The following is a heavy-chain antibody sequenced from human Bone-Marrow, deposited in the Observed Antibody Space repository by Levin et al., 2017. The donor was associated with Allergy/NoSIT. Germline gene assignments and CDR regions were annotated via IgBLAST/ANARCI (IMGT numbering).Heavy chain of an antibody. J-gene: IGHJ3*02. CDR2: IYYSGST. D-gene: IGHD3-16*02. Sequence: SETLSLTCTVSGGSISSSSYYWGWIRQPPGKGLEWIGSIYYSGSTYYNPSLKSRVTISVDTSKNQFSLKLSSVTAADTAVYYCARQFYYDYVWGSYRCAFDIWGQGTMVTVSS. V-gene: IGHV4-39*07. CDR1: GGSISSSSYY. CDR3: ARQFYYDYVWGSYRCAFDI.